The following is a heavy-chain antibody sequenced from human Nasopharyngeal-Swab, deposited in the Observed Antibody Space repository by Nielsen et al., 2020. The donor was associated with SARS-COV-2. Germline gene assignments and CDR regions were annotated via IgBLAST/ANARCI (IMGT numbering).Heavy chain of an antibody. CDR3: ARSGVITFGGAYYFDY. CDR1: GYTFTSYA. J-gene: IGHJ4*02. V-gene: IGHV1-3*01. Sequence: ASVKVSCKASGYTFTSYAMHWVRQAPGQRLEWMGWINAGNGNTKYSQKFQGRVTITRDTSASTAYMELSSLRSEDTAVYYCARSGVITFGGAYYFDYWGQGTLVTVSS. D-gene: IGHD3-16*01. CDR2: INAGNGNT.